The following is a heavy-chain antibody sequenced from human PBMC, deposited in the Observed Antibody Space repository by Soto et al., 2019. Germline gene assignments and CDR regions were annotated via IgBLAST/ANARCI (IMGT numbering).Heavy chain of an antibody. D-gene: IGHD3-3*01. J-gene: IGHJ5*02. V-gene: IGHV1-3*01. Sequence: ASVKVSCKASGYTFTSYAMHWVRQAPGQRLEWMGWINAGNGNTKYSQKFQGRVTITRDTSASTAYMELSSLRSEDTAVYYCARGRYYDFWSGPKSRWFDPWGQGTLVTVSS. CDR1: GYTFTSYA. CDR3: ARGRYYDFWSGPKSRWFDP. CDR2: INAGNGNT.